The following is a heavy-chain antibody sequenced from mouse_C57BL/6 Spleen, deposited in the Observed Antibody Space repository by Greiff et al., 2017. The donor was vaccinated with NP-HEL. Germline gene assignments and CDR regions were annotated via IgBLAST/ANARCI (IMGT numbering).Heavy chain of an antibody. V-gene: IGHV1-54*01. J-gene: IGHJ3*01. CDR2: INPGSGGT. CDR3: AGGGLRRGFAC. Sequence: VQLQQSGAELVRPGTSVKVSCKASGYAFTNYLIEWVKQRPGQGLEWIGVINPGSGGTNYNEKFKGKATLTADKSSSTAYMQLSSLTSEDSAVYFCAGGGLRRGFACWGQGTLVTVS. D-gene: IGHD2-2*01. CDR1: GYAFTNYL.